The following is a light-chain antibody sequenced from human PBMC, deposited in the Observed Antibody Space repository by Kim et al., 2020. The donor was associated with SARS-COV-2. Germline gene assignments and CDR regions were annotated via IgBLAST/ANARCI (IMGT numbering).Light chain of an antibody. V-gene: IGKV3-20*01. CDR3: QQYGSSPWT. J-gene: IGKJ1*01. CDR1: QSVTNNY. Sequence: EIVLTQSPGTLSLSPGERATLSCRASQSVTNNYLAWYQQKAGQAPRLLIYGASSRATGIPAKFGGSGSGTDFTLTISRLEPEDFAVYYCQQYGSSPWTFGQGTKVDIK. CDR2: GAS.